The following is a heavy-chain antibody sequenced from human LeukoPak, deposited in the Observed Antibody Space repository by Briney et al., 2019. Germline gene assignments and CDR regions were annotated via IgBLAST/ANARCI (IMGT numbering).Heavy chain of an antibody. D-gene: IGHD1-14*01. V-gene: IGHV3-21*06. CDR2: IGPTGFDR. Sequence: PGGSLRLSCTTSGLTFSTSGFNWVRQAPGKVLEWVASIGPTGFDRYYADLIKGRFTISRDNANNFLYLQMDSLRAEDTAVYYCATETNGRHYDYWGQGTLLTVSS. J-gene: IGHJ4*02. CDR1: GLTFSTSG. CDR3: ATETNGRHYDY.